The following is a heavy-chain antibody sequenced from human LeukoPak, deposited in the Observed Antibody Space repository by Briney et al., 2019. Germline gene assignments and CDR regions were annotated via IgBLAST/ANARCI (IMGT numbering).Heavy chain of an antibody. D-gene: IGHD3-22*01. CDR1: GFTFDDYA. V-gene: IGHV3-9*01. Sequence: GGSLRVSCAASGFTFDDYAMHWVRQAPGKGLEWVSRISWNSGSIGYADSVKGRFTISRDNAKNSLYLQMNSLRAEDTALYYCAQDWRLEYYYDSSGYAFHIWGQGTMVTVSS. CDR2: ISWNSGSI. CDR3: AQDWRLEYYYDSSGYAFHI. J-gene: IGHJ3*02.